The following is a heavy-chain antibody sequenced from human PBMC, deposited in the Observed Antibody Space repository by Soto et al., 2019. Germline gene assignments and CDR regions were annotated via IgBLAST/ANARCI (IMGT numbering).Heavy chain of an antibody. CDR2: ISGSGGST. V-gene: IGHV3-23*01. CDR1: GFTFSSYA. J-gene: IGHJ4*02. Sequence: EVQLLESGGGLVQPGGSLRLSCAASGFTFSSYAMSWVRQAPGKGLEWVSAISGSGGSTYYADSVKGRFTISRDNPKNTLYLQMNSLRAEDTAVYYCAKDYCSGGSCYSAYWGQGTLVTVSS. D-gene: IGHD2-15*01. CDR3: AKDYCSGGSCYSAY.